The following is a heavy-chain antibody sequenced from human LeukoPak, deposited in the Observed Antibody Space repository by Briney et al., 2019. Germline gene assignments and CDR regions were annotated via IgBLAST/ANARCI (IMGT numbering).Heavy chain of an antibody. V-gene: IGHV3-7*03. J-gene: IGHJ3*01. D-gene: IGHD6-6*01. CDR2: INSDGSEG. CDR1: GFTFSGFW. Sequence: GGSLRLSCAVSGFTFSGFWMSWSRQAPGKGLEWVASINSDGSEGYYADVVKGRFTISRDNAKNSLYLQINSLRAEDTAVYYCARSSFSSSSSVWGQGTMVTVSS. CDR3: ARSSFSSSSSV.